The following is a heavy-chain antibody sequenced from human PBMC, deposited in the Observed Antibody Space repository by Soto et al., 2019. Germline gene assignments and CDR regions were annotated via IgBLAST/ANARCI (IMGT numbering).Heavy chain of an antibody. Sequence: LRLSCAASGFTFSSFAMSWVRQAPGKGLEWVSSISSRSDIYYADSVKGRFTISRDNSKNTLYLQMNSLRAEDTAVYYCAKGPYYDFWSGYSSYGMDVWGQGTTVTSP. CDR2: ISSRSDI. D-gene: IGHD3-3*01. CDR3: AKGPYYDFWSGYSSYGMDV. CDR1: GFTFSSFA. J-gene: IGHJ6*02. V-gene: IGHV3-23*01.